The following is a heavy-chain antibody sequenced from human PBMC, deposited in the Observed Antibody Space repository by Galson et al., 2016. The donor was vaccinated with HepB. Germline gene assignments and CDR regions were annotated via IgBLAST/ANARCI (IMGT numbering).Heavy chain of an antibody. J-gene: IGHJ3*02. CDR3: ARVFPARCSGRSCFSEGAFDI. CDR1: GFTFSTHW. V-gene: IGHV3-74*01. CDR2: ISEDGRAT. Sequence: SLRLSCAASGFTFSTHWMHWVRQAPGKGLVCVSRISEDGRATNYADSVKGRFVISRDNAKNTLYLQMNSLSAEDTAIYYCARVFPARCSGRSCFSEGAFDIWGQGTMVIVSS. D-gene: IGHD2-15*01.